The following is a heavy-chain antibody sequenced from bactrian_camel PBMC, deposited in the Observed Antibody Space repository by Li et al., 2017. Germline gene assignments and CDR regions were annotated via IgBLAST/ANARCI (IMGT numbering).Heavy chain of an antibody. Sequence: HVQLVESGGGSVQAGGSLRLSCVASGDTVSSYCMSWFRQAPAKEREVVAYFDSDDSTSYASSVKGRFTISQDKAKSTVYLQMDSLKPDDTAMCYCAGRMADCYSGSWREAPPDYWGQGTQVTVS. V-gene: IGHV3S53*01. J-gene: IGHJ4*01. CDR3: AGRMADCYSGSWREAPPDY. D-gene: IGHD3*01. CDR2: FDSDDST. CDR1: GDTVSSYC.